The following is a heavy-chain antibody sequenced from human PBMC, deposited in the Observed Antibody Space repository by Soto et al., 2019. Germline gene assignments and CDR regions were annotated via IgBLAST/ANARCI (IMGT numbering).Heavy chain of an antibody. Sequence: SETLSLTCTVSGGSVSSGSYYWSWIRQPPGKGLEWIGYIYYSGGTNYNPSLKSRVTISVDTSKNQFSLKLSSVTAADTAVYYCARRLNYYDSSGYYGEIDYWGQGTLVTVSS. D-gene: IGHD3-22*01. CDR2: IYYSGGT. V-gene: IGHV4-61*01. J-gene: IGHJ4*02. CDR3: ARRLNYYDSSGYYGEIDY. CDR1: GGSVSSGSYY.